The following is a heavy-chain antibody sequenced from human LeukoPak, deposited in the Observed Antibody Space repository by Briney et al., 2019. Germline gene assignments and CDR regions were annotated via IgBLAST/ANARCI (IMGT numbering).Heavy chain of an antibody. CDR1: GGFIRSGGYS. J-gene: IGHJ4*02. V-gene: IGHV4-30-4*07. Sequence: PSETLSLTCAVSGGFIRSGGYSWWWVRQPPGKGLEWIGYVVTTGTTYYNPSLNSRLTISLDVSKNQLSLKLRSVTAADTAVYFCVRGVTRGYIYADWGQGTLVTVSS. CDR2: VVTTGTT. CDR3: VRGVTRGYIYAD. D-gene: IGHD5-18*01.